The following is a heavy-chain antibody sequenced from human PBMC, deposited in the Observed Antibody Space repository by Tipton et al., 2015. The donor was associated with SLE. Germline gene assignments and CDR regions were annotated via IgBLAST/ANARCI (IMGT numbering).Heavy chain of an antibody. D-gene: IGHD4-17*01. CDR1: AGSISSGNYY. CDR3: VTGYGDDDFYYYYYMDV. J-gene: IGHJ6*03. Sequence: TLSLTCTVSAGSISSGNYYWSWIRQPAGKGLEWIGRMFRSGSTNYNPSLKSRVTISLDRSKNQFSLNLYSATAADTAVYYCVTGYGDDDFYYYYYMDVWGKGITVTVSS. V-gene: IGHV4-61*02. CDR2: MFRSGST.